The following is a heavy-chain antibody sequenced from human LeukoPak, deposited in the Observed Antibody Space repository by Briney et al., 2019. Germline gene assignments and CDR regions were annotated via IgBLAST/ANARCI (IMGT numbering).Heavy chain of an antibody. J-gene: IGHJ4*02. D-gene: IGHD2-2*01. V-gene: IGHV1-69*13. CDR1: GGTFSNSG. Sequence: SAKVSCKASGGTFSNSGINWVRQAPGQGLQWMGGIIPKFGSTKYAREFQGRFTITADESTSTAYMELSSLRSEDTAVYYCAMRSSVPAGTDYFDYWGQGTLVTVSS. CDR3: AMRSSVPAGTDYFDY. CDR2: IIPKFGST.